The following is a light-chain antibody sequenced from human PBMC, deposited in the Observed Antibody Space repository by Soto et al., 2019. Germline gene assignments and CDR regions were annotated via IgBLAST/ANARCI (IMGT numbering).Light chain of an antibody. J-gene: IGKJ2*01. CDR1: QSVQSF. V-gene: IGKV1-5*03. Sequence: DIQMTQFPSTLSASVGDAVTISCRASQSVQSFLAWYQQKPGKAPKLLIYLGSRLESGVPSRFSGSGSGTAFTLPISSLQPDDFATYFCQQYNSHSFYTFGQGTKLVV. CDR3: QQYNSHSFYT. CDR2: LGS.